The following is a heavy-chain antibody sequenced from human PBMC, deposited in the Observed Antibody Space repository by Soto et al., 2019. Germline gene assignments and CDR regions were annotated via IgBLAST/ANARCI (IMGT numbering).Heavy chain of an antibody. CDR2: IIPIFGTA. CDR1: GVTFSSYA. Sequence: SVKVSCKASGVTFSSYAISWVRQAPGQGLEWMGGIIPIFGTANYAQKFQGRVTITADESTSTAYMELSSLRSEDTAVYYCASPITIFGVVPYYGMDVWGQGTTVTVSS. CDR3: ASPITIFGVVPYYGMDV. J-gene: IGHJ6*02. D-gene: IGHD3-3*01. V-gene: IGHV1-69*13.